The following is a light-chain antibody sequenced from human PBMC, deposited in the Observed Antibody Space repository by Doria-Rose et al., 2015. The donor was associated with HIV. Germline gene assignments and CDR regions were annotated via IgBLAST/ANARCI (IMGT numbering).Light chain of an antibody. CDR2: WAS. Sequence: DIRVTQSPESLGMSLGERATLNCKSNQSLLYTSKNYLAWYQQKPGQPPKLLIYWASTRQSEVPARFSGSGSVTDFTLTISSLEAEDVAVYYCQQYYDTPSYGPGTTVDIK. J-gene: IGKJ3*01. CDR3: QQYYDTPS. CDR1: QSLLYTSKNY. V-gene: IGKV4-1*01.